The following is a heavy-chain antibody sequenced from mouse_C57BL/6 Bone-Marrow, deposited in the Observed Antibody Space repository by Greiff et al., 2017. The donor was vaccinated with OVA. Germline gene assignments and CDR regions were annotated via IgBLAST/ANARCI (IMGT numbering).Heavy chain of an antibody. J-gene: IGHJ1*03. Sequence: VNLVESGAELVKPGASVKMSCKASGYTFTTYPIEWMKQNHGKSLEWIGNFHPYSDDTKYNEKFKGKATLTVEKSSSTVYLELSRLTSDDSAVYYCARRGMGGGSSYWYFDVWGTGTTVTVSS. V-gene: IGHV1-47*01. CDR3: ARRGMGGGSSYWYFDV. CDR1: GYTFTTYP. D-gene: IGHD1-1*01. CDR2: FHPYSDDT.